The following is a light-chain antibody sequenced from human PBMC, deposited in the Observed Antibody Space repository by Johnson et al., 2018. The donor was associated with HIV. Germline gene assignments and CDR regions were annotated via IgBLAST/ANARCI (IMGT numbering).Light chain of an antibody. Sequence: QSVLTQPPSVSAAPGQKVTISCSGSSSTIGNNYVSWYQVLPGTAPKLLIYKNNERPSGLPDRFSGSKSGTSATLGITGPQTGDEADYYCGTWDTTPMAGGVFGTGTKVTVL. V-gene: IGLV1-51*02. CDR2: KNN. CDR1: SSTIGNNY. J-gene: IGLJ1*01. CDR3: GTWDTTPMAGGV.